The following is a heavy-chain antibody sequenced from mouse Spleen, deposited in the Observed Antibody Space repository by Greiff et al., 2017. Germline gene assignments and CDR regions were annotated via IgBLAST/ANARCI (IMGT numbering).Heavy chain of an antibody. J-gene: IGHJ1*03. CDR1: GYTFTSYW. V-gene: IGHV1-69*01. D-gene: IGHD1-1*01. CDR3: ARRGFITTVVGYFDV. CDR2: IDPSDSYT. Sequence: QVQLKQPGAELVMPGASVKLSCKASGYTFTSYWMHWVKQRPGQGLEWIGEIDPSDSYTNYNQKFKGKATLTVDKSSSTAYMQLSSLTSEDSAVYYCARRGFITTVVGYFDVWGTGTTVTVSS.